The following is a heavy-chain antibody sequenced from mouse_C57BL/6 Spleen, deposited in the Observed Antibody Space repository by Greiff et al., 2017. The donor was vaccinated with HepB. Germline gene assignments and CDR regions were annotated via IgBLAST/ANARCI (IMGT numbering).Heavy chain of an antibody. D-gene: IGHD3-1*01. J-gene: IGHJ2*01. CDR2: ISDGGSYT. CDR1: GFTFSSYA. V-gene: IGHV5-4*01. CDR3: ASQLTGTFVDY. Sequence: EVQRVESGGGLVKPGGSLKLSCAASGFTFSSYAMSWVRQTPEKRLEWVATISDGGSYTYYPDNVKGRFTISRDNAKNNLYLQMSHLKSEDTAMYYCASQLTGTFVDYWGQGTTLTVSS.